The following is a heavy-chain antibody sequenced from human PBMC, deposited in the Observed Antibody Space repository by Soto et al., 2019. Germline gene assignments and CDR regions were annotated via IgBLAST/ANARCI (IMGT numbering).Heavy chain of an antibody. CDR1: GGSISTSGYY. CDR2: IYYTGST. Sequence: QVQLQESGPGLVKPSQTLSLTCTVSGGSISTSGYYWSWIRQHPGKGLEYIGYIYYTGSTHYNPSLKSRLTLSLDXXXNXXXLXXXSXXXXXXXLXXXXXEXYYXGVRHVDRWAFDIWGQGTMVTVSS. V-gene: IGHV4-31*03. D-gene: IGHD4-17*01. CDR3: XXXEXYYXGVRHVDRWAFDI. J-gene: IGHJ3*02.